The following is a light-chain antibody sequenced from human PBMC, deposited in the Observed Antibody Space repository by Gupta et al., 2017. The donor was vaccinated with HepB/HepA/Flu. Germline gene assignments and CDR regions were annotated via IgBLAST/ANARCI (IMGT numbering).Light chain of an antibody. J-gene: IGKJ2*01. V-gene: IGKV1-5*03. CDR2: KAS. CDR3: QQYSIDPYT. Sequence: DIQMTQSPSTLSASVGDRVTITCRASQSINNLLAWYQQKPGKAPQLLIYKASRLESGVPSRFNGSGSGTEFTVTISSLQPDDFATYYCQQYSIDPYTFGQGTKLEIK. CDR1: QSINNL.